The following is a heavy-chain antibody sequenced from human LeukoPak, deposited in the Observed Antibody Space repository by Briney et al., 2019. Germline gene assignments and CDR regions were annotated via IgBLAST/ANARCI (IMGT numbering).Heavy chain of an antibody. CDR3: FREGGD. J-gene: IGHJ4*02. Sequence: GGSLRLSCAASQFTFSNYAMSWVRQAPGKGLEWVSAISGSGNTTYFGDSVTGRFTISRDNAKNTLYLQMNSLRAEDTAIYYCFREGGDWGQGTLVTVSS. CDR2: ISGSGNTT. D-gene: IGHD3-10*01. V-gene: IGHV3-23*01. CDR1: QFTFSNYA.